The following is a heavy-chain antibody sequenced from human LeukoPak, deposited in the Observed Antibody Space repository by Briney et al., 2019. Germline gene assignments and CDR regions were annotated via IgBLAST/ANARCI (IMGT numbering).Heavy chain of an antibody. Sequence: PGGSLRLSCAASGFTFSNSAMSWVRQAPGKGLEWVSLMIASSGSTFYADSVKGRFTISRDNSKNTLYLQMNSLRTDDTAVYYCAKGAYDYIEMGYFDYWGQGTLVTVSS. CDR2: MIASSGST. D-gene: IGHD5-12*01. V-gene: IGHV3-23*01. J-gene: IGHJ4*02. CDR3: AKGAYDYIEMGYFDY. CDR1: GFTFSNSA.